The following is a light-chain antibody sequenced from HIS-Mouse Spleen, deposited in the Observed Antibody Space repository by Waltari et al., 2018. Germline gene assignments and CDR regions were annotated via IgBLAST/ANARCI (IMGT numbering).Light chain of an antibody. CDR2: AAS. V-gene: IGKV1-27*01. Sequence: DIQMTQSPSSLSASVGDRVNITCRASQGISNYLAWYQQKPGKVPKLLIYAASTLQSGVPSRFSGSGSGTDFTLTISSLQPEDVATYYCQKYNSAPQTFGGGTKVEIK. CDR1: QGISNY. J-gene: IGKJ4*01. CDR3: QKYNSAPQT.